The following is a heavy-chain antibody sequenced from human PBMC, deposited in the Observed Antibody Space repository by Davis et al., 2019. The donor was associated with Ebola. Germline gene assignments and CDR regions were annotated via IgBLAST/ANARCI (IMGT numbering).Heavy chain of an antibody. CDR3: AREAKQLARGMVWFDP. V-gene: IGHV4-39*07. J-gene: IGHJ5*02. D-gene: IGHD6-6*01. CDR2: INHSGST. CDR1: GGSISSSSYY. Sequence: MPSETLSLTCTVSGGSISSSSYYWSWIRQPPGKGLEWIGEINHSGSTNYNPSLKSRVTISVDTSKNQFSLKLSSVTAADTAVYYCAREAKQLARGMVWFDPWGQGTLVTVSS.